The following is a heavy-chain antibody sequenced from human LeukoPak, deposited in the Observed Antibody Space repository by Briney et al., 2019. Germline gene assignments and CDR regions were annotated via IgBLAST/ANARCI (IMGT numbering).Heavy chain of an antibody. CDR3: ARLPRITMVRGDYFDY. V-gene: IGHV4-39*01. Sequence: PSETLSLTCTVSGGSISSSSYYWGWIRQPPGKGLEWIGSIYYSGSTYYNPSLKSRVTISVDTSKNQFSLKLSSVTAADTAVYYCARLPRITMVRGDYFDYWGQGNLVTVSS. CDR2: IYYSGST. D-gene: IGHD3-10*01. J-gene: IGHJ4*02. CDR1: GGSISSSSYY.